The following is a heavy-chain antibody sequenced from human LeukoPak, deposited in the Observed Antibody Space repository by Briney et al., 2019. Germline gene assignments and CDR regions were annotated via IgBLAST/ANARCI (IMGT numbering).Heavy chain of an antibody. CDR1: CGSFSGYY. D-gene: IGHD4-17*01. Sequence: ETLSLTCTVYCGSFSGYYWSWIRQPPGKGLEWIGEINHSGSTNYNPSLKSRVTISVDTSKNQFPLKLSSVTAADTAVYYCATGGTVSWFDPWGQGTLVTVSS. CDR3: ATGGTVSWFDP. J-gene: IGHJ5*02. CDR2: INHSGST. V-gene: IGHV4-34*01.